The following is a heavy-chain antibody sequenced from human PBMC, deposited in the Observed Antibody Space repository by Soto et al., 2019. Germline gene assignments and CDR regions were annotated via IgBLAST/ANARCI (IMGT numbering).Heavy chain of an antibody. J-gene: IGHJ4*02. V-gene: IGHV4-59*08. Sequence: SETLSLPWTGSGCSLSSYYWSWVRQPPGKGLEWIGDIYYSGSTNYHPSLKSRVTISVDTSKNQFSLKLNSMTAADTAVYYCARHNYGSGSTYFDYWGQGTLVTVSS. D-gene: IGHD3-10*01. CDR2: IYYSGST. CDR3: ARHNYGSGSTYFDY. CDR1: GCSLSSYY.